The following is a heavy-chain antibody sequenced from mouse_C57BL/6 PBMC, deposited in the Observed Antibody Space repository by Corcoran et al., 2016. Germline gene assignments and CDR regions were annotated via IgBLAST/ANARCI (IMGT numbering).Heavy chain of an antibody. D-gene: IGHD2-4*01. CDR2: INTYSGVP. V-gene: IGHV9-3*01. J-gene: IGHJ2*01. Sequence: QIQLVQSGPELKKPGETVKISCKASGYTFTTYGMSWVKQAPGKGLKWMGWINTYSGVPTYADDFKGRFAFSLETSASTAYLQINNLKNEDTATYFCARFYYDFFDYWGQGTTLTVSS. CDR3: ARFYYDFFDY. CDR1: GYTFTTYG.